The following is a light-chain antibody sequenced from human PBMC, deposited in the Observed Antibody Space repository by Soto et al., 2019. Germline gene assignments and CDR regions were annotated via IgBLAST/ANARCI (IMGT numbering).Light chain of an antibody. Sequence: QSALTQPASVSGSPGQSITISCTGTSSDVGFYNLVSWYQHRPGKAPKLMIYEVRYRPSGVSNRFSGSKSGNTASLTISGLQAEDEADYYCCSYTRTSNHYFFGSGTKLTVL. CDR2: EVR. CDR1: SSDVGFYNL. CDR3: CSYTRTSNHYF. V-gene: IGLV2-14*02. J-gene: IGLJ1*01.